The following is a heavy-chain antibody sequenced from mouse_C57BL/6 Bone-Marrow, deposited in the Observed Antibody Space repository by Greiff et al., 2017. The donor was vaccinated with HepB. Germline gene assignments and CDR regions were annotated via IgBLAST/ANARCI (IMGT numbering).Heavy chain of an antibody. D-gene: IGHD1-1*01. CDR3: ARPSYGSTFDY. Sequence: VKLMESGAELVRPGTSVKVSCKASGYAFTNYLIEWVKQRPGQGLEWIGVINPGSGGTNYNEKFKGKATLTADKSSSTAYMQLSSLTSEDSAVYFCARPSYGSTFDYWGQGTTLTVSS. CDR1: GYAFTNYL. V-gene: IGHV1-54*01. J-gene: IGHJ2*01. CDR2: INPGSGGT.